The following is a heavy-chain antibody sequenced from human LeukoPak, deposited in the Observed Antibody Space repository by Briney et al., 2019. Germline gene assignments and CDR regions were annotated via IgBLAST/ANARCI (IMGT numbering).Heavy chain of an antibody. CDR1: GFTVSSNY. V-gene: IGHV3-53*01. D-gene: IGHD3-10*01. J-gene: IGHJ4*02. Sequence: GGSLRLSCAASGFTVSSNYMSWVRQAPGKGLEWVSVIYSGGSTYYADSVKGRFTISRDNAKNSLYLQMNSLRAEDTAVYYCARGASLLWFGESPHYFDYWGQGTLVTVSS. CDR2: IYSGGST. CDR3: ARGASLLWFGESPHYFDY.